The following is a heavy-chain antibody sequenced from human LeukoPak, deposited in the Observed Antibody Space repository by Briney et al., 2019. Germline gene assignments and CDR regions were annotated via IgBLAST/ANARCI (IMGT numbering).Heavy chain of an antibody. V-gene: IGHV3-23*01. J-gene: IGHJ4*02. CDR3: APRMGSSSVDY. Sequence: GGSPRLSCAASGFTFSSYAMSWVRQAPGKGLEWVSAISGSGGSTYYADSVKGRFTISRDNSKNTLYLQMSSLRAEDTAVYYCAPRMGSSSVDYWGQGTLVTVFS. D-gene: IGHD6-6*01. CDR2: ISGSGGST. CDR1: GFTFSSYA.